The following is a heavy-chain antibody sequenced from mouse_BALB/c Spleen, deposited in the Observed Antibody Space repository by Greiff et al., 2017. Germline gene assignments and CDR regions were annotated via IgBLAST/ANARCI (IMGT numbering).Heavy chain of an antibody. CDR3: ARDSYYGSSYSWYFDV. CDR1: GFSLTGYG. Sequence: VQLQQSGPGLVAPSQSLSITCTVSGFSLTGYGVNWVRQPPGKGLEWLGMIWGDGSTDYNSALKSRLSISKDNSKSQVFLKMNSLQTDDTARYYCARDSYYGSSYSWYFDVWGAGTTVTVSS. CDR2: IWGDGST. V-gene: IGHV2-6-7*01. D-gene: IGHD1-1*01. J-gene: IGHJ1*01.